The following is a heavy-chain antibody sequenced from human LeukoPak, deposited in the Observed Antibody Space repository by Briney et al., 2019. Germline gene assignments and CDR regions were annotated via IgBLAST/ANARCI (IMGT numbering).Heavy chain of an antibody. CDR1: GGSISSYY. V-gene: IGHV4-59*01. J-gene: IGHJ4*02. CDR3: ARAQDFWSGYYDY. CDR2: IYYSGST. D-gene: IGHD3-3*01. Sequence: SETLSLTCTVSGGSISSYYWSRIRQPPGKGLEWIGYIYYSGSTNYNPSLKSRVTISVDTSKNQFSLKLSSVTAADTAVYYCARAQDFWSGYYDYWGQGTLVTVSS.